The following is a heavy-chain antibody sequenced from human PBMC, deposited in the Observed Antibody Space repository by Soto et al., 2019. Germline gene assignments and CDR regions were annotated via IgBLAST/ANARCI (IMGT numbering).Heavy chain of an antibody. CDR2: IWYDGSNK. V-gene: IGHV3-33*01. J-gene: IGHJ5*02. Sequence: QVQLVESGGGVVQPGRSLRLSCAASGFTFSSYGMHWVPQAPGKGLEWVAVIWYDGSNKYYADSVKGRFTISRDNSKNTLYLQMNSLRAEDTAVYYCASARGGWFDPWGQGTLVTVSS. CDR3: ASARGGWFDP. CDR1: GFTFSSYG. D-gene: IGHD3-16*01.